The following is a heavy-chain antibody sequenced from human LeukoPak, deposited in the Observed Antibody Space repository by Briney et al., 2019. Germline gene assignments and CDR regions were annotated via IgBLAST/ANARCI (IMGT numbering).Heavy chain of an antibody. D-gene: IGHD5-24*01. CDR1: GFTFSSYS. CDR2: ISSSSSTI. CDR3: ARILSSGWLQSAVAAFDI. V-gene: IGHV3-48*04. Sequence: PGGSLRLSCAASGFTFSSYSMNWVRQAPGKGLEWVSYISSSSSTIYYADSVKGRFTISRDNAKNSLYLQMNSLRAEDTAVYYCARILSSGWLQSAVAAFDIWGQGTMVTVSS. J-gene: IGHJ3*02.